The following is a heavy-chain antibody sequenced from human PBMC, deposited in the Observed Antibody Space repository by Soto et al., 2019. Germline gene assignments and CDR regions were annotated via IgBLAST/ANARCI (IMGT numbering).Heavy chain of an antibody. V-gene: IGHV3-48*03. J-gene: IGHJ1*01. CDR3: ARFWSEH. D-gene: IGHD3-3*01. CDR2: ITARGDRI. Sequence: GWSLRLSCAASGFTFSSYEMNWVRQAPGKGLEWLSFITARGDRIYYADSVKGRFTISRDNAKNSLYLQMSSLRAEDTAVYYCARFWSEHWGQEALVTVSS. CDR1: GFTFSSYE.